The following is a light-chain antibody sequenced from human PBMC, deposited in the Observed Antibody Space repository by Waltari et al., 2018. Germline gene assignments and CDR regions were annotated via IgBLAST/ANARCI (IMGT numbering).Light chain of an antibody. CDR2: GNT. CDR3: QSYDSSLSAWV. J-gene: IGLJ3*02. Sequence: QSVLTQPPSVSGAPGQRVTISCTGSSSNTGAGYDIPWYHQLPGAAPKLLIYGNTNRPSGVPDRFSGSKSGTSASLAITGLQAEDEGDYYCQSYDSSLSAWVYGGGTKLTVL. V-gene: IGLV1-40*01. CDR1: SSNTGAGYD.